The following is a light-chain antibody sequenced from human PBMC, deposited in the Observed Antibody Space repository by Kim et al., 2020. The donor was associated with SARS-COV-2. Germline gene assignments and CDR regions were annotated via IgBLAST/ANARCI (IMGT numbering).Light chain of an antibody. V-gene: IGKV1-5*03. Sequence: SVGDRVTITCRASQNIDAWLAWYQQKPGKAPKLLIYTASTLESGVPSRFSGSGSGTEFTLTISSLQPDDFATYYCQQYKTYPVTFGGGTKVDIK. J-gene: IGKJ4*01. CDR2: TAS. CDR1: QNIDAW. CDR3: QQYKTYPVT.